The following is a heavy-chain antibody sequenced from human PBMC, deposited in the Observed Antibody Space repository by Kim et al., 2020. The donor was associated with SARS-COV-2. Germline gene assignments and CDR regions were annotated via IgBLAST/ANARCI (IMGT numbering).Heavy chain of an antibody. CDR2: MNPNSGNT. D-gene: IGHD3-9*01. J-gene: IGHJ6*02. Sequence: ASVKVSCKASGYTFTSYDINWVRQATGQGLEWMGWMNPNSGNTGYAQKFQGRVTMTRNTSISTAYMELSSLRSEDTAVYYCATWGHLDILTGYWSYYYGMDVWGQGTTVTVSS. V-gene: IGHV1-8*01. CDR1: GYTFTSYD. CDR3: ATWGHLDILTGYWSYYYGMDV.